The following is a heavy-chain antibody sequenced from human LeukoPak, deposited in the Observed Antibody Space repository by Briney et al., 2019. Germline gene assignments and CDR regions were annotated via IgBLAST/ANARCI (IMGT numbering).Heavy chain of an antibody. D-gene: IGHD3-3*01. CDR2: TNWNGGST. V-gene: IGHV3-20*04. CDR3: AKCDTIFGVVTFWY. CDR1: GFTFDDYG. J-gene: IGHJ4*02. Sequence: PGGSLRLSCVASGFTFDDYGMGWVRQVPGKGLEWVSGTNWNGGSTGYADSVKGRFTISRDNSRNTLYLQMNSLRAEDTAVYYCAKCDTIFGVVTFWYWGQGTLVTVSS.